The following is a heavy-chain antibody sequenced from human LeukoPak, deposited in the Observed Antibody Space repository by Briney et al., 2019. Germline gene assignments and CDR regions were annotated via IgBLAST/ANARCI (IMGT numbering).Heavy chain of an antibody. D-gene: IGHD3-16*02. CDR3: ARDIALDYYGMDV. CDR2: VNHSGST. Sequence: SGTLSLTCAVYGGSFSGYYWSWIRQPPGKGLEWIGEVNHSGSTNYNPSLKSRVTISVDTSKNQFSLKLSSVTAADTAVYYCARDIALDYYGMDVWGQGTTVTVSS. CDR1: GGSFSGYY. V-gene: IGHV4-34*01. J-gene: IGHJ6*02.